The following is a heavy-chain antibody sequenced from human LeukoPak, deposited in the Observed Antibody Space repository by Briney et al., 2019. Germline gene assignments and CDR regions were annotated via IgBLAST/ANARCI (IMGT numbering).Heavy chain of an antibody. CDR2: IYYSGST. CDR1: GGSISSYY. Sequence: PSETLSLTCTVSGGSISSYYWSWIRQPPGKGLEWIGYIYYSGSTNYNPSLKSRVTISVDTSKNQFSLKLSSVTAADTAVYCCARHFRGSYHFDYWGQGTLVTVSS. CDR3: ARHFRGSYHFDY. J-gene: IGHJ4*02. V-gene: IGHV4-59*08. D-gene: IGHD1-26*01.